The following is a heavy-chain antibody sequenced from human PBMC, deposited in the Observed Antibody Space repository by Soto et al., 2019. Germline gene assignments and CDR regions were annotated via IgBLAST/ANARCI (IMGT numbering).Heavy chain of an antibody. V-gene: IGHV4-34*01. D-gene: IGHD5-18*01. J-gene: IGHJ4*02. CDR3: ARKYSYGLFGY. CDR2: INHSGST. Sequence: QVQLQQWGAGLLKPSETLSLTCAVYGGSFSGYYWSWIRQPPGKGLEWIGEINHSGSTNYNPSLTSRVTLSVDTSKNQFSLKLSSVTAADTAVYYCARKYSYGLFGYWGQGTLVTVSS. CDR1: GGSFSGYY.